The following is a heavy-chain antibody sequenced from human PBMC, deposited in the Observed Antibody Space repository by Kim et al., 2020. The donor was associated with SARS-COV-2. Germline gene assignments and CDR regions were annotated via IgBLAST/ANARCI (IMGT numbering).Heavy chain of an antibody. D-gene: IGHD1-1*01. V-gene: IGHV1-69*01. Sequence: QEFQGRVTITADESASTAYMELSSLRSEDTAVYYCARDKANWNTYWYFDLWGRGTLVTVSS. CDR3: ARDKANWNTYWYFDL. J-gene: IGHJ2*01.